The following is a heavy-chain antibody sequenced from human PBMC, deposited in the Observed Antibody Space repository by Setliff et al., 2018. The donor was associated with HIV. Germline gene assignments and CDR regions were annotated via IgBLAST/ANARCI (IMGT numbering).Heavy chain of an antibody. V-gene: IGHV1-2*02. CDR3: VRRAAAAEVFDY. CDR2: VRPHSINR. CDR1: GFTFSDYY. D-gene: IGHD2-2*01. J-gene: IGHJ4*02. Sequence: ASVKVSCKASGFTFSDYYIHWVRQAPGQGLEWMGWVRPHSINRYYAQKFQGRVTFTRDTSASTAYMELSSLGSEDTAVYYCVRRAAAAEVFDYWGQGTLVTVSS.